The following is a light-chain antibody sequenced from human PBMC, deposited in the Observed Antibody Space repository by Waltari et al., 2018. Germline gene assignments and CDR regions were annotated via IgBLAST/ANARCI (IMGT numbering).Light chain of an antibody. V-gene: IGLV1-44*01. J-gene: IGLJ2*01. CDR2: GNN. CDR1: NFNVGSNV. Sequence: QSVLTQPPSASGTPGQRVTISCSGSNFNVGSNVVNWYHQLPGTAPKLLIYGNNQRPSGVPDRFSGSKSGTSASLAISGLQSDDEADYHCATWDGSLNAVVFGGGTKLTVL. CDR3: ATWDGSLNAVV.